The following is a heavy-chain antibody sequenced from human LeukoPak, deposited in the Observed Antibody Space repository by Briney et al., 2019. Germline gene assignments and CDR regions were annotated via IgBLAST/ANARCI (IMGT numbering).Heavy chain of an antibody. J-gene: IGHJ4*02. CDR2: ISGSGGST. CDR3: AKGELLWFGELLDFDY. D-gene: IGHD3-10*01. CDR1: GFTFSSYA. Sequence: GGSPRLSCAASGFTFSSYAMSWVRQAPGKGLEWVSAISGSGGSTYYADSVKGRFTISRDNSKNTLYLQMNSLRAEDTAVYYCAKGELLWFGELLDFDYWGQGTLVTVSS. V-gene: IGHV3-23*01.